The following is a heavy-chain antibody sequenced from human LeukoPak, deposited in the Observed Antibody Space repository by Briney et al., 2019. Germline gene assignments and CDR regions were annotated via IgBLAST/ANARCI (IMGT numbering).Heavy chain of an antibody. D-gene: IGHD4-17*01. CDR3: ATKPNGDYYFDY. J-gene: IGHJ4*02. Sequence: SQTLSLTCTVSGGSISSSDYHWSWIRQPPGMGLEWIGYIHYSGATYYNPSLKSRVTLSVDTSKNQFSLRLTSVTAADTAVYYCATKPNGDYYFDYWGQGTLVTVSS. CDR1: GGSISSSDYH. V-gene: IGHV4-30-4*01. CDR2: IHYSGAT.